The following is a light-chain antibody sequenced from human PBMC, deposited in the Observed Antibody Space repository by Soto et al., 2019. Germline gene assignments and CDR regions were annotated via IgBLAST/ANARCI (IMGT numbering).Light chain of an antibody. CDR1: QDISNF. V-gene: IGKV1-33*01. Sequence: DIQMTQSPSSLSASVGDRVTITCQASQDISNFLNWYQQKPGKAPKLLIYDASNLATGVPSRLHGSRSGTHFTVVISSLLPQDIATDDCHQYDNVPYTFSQGTNVDIK. CDR2: DAS. CDR3: HQYDNVPYT. J-gene: IGKJ2*01.